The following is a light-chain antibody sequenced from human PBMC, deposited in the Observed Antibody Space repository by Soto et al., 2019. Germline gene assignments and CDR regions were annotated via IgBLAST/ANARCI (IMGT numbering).Light chain of an antibody. CDR3: QQYKSYPLT. V-gene: IGKV1-5*03. CDR1: QSISDW. Sequence: DIQMTQSPSTLSAFVGDTVTITCRASQSISDWLAWYQQKPGKAPKLLIYKASNLESGVTSRFSGSGSGTEFTLNISSLQPDDFATYYCQQYKSYPLTFGGGTKVEIK. CDR2: KAS. J-gene: IGKJ4*01.